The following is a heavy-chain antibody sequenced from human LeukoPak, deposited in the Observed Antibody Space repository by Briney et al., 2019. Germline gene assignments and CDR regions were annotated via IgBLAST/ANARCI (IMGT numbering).Heavy chain of an antibody. D-gene: IGHD6-13*01. J-gene: IGHJ5*02. CDR1: GGSISSGGYS. V-gene: IGHV4-30-2*01. CDR2: IYHSGST. Sequence: SETLSLTCTVSGGSISSGGYSWSWIRQPPGKGLEWIGYIYHSGSTYYNPSLKSRVTISVDRSKNQFSLKLSSVTAADTAVYYCARGERVAAAGTRSWFDPWGQGTLVTVSS. CDR3: ARGERVAAAGTRSWFDP.